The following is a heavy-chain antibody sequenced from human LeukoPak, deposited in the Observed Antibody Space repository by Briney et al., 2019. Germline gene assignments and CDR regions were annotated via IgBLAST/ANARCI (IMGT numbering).Heavy chain of an antibody. CDR3: AKGGSYSYGYNYFDY. CDR2: IYSGGTT. J-gene: IGHJ4*02. D-gene: IGHD5-18*01. CDR1: EFTVSNNY. Sequence: PGGSLRLSCAPSEFTVSNNYMNWVRQAPGKGLEWVSVIYSGGTTYYADSVKGRFTVSRDISKNILYLQMNSLRAEDTAVYYCAKGGSYSYGYNYFDYWGQGTLVTVSS. V-gene: IGHV3-53*01.